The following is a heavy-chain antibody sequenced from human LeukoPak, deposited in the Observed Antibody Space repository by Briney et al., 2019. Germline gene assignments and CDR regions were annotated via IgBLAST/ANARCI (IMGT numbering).Heavy chain of an antibody. D-gene: IGHD3-10*01. Sequence: SETLSLTCTVSGGSISTYYWSWIRQSPGKGLEWIGYIYYSGSTNYNPSLKSRVTISVDTSKNQFSLNLSSVTAADTAVYYCARLSYGSGSHYNFYFDFWGQGTLVTVSA. CDR1: GGSISTYY. CDR3: ARLSYGSGSHYNFYFDF. J-gene: IGHJ4*02. V-gene: IGHV4-59*08. CDR2: IYYSGST.